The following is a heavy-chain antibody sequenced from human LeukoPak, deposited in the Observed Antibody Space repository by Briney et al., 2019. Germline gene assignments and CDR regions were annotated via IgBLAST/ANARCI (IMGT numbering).Heavy chain of an antibody. D-gene: IGHD6-19*01. Sequence: PGGSLRLSCAASGFTSSSYAMSWVRQAPGKGLEWVSAISGSGGSTYYADSVKGRFTISRDNSKNTLYLQMNSLRAEDTAVYYCAKSEVSGWSLGTHFDYWGQGTLVTVSS. CDR3: AKSEVSGWSLGTHFDY. CDR1: GFTSSSYA. J-gene: IGHJ4*02. V-gene: IGHV3-23*01. CDR2: ISGSGGST.